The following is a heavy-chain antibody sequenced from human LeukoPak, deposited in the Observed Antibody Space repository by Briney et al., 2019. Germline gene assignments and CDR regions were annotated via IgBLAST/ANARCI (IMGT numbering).Heavy chain of an antibody. D-gene: IGHD3-22*01. CDR1: GGSISSSSYY. CDR3: ATQRYYYDSSGYYPSPRHAFDI. Sequence: KPSETLSLTCTVSGGSISSSSYYWGWIRQPPGKGLEWIGSIYYSGSTYYNPSLKSRVTISVDTSKNQFSLKLSSVTAADTAVYYCATQRYYYDSSGYYPSPRHAFDIWGQGTMVTVSS. CDR2: IYYSGST. J-gene: IGHJ3*02. V-gene: IGHV4-39*01.